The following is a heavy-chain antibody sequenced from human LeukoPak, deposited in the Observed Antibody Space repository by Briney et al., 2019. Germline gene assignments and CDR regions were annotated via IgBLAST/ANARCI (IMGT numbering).Heavy chain of an antibody. CDR3: ARDPAGVRGNFDS. D-gene: IGHD3-10*01. CDR2: IWFDGSNE. CDR1: GFTFSSYG. J-gene: IGHJ4*02. Sequence: PGGSLRFSCAASGFTFSSYGMHWVRQAPGKGLEWVAGIWFDGSNEYYADSVKGRFTIFRDNSKKMSYVQMNSLRAEDTAVYYCARDPAGVRGNFDSWGQGTLVTVSS. V-gene: IGHV3-33*01.